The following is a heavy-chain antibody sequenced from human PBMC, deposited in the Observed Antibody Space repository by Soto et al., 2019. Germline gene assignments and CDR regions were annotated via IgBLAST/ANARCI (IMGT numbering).Heavy chain of an antibody. J-gene: IGHJ4*02. CDR1: GYTFTSYG. CDR2: ISTYNVNT. D-gene: IGHD2-15*01. CDR3: AREYCSGGSCYGADY. V-gene: IGHV1-18*01. Sequence: ASVKVSCKASGYTFTSYGISWVRQAPGQGLEWMGWISTYNVNTNYAQKLQGRVTMTTDTSTSIAYMELRSLRYDDTAVYYCAREYCSGGSCYGADYWGQGTLVTVSS.